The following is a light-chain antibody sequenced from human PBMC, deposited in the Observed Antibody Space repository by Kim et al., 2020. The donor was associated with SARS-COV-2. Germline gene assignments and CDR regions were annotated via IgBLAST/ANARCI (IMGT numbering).Light chain of an antibody. CDR2: DVS. V-gene: IGLV2-14*03. CDR3: SSYTSSSVV. Sequence: QSALTQPASVSGSPGQSITISCTGTSSDVGGYNYVSWYQQHPGKAPKLMIYDVSNRPSGVSNNFSGSKSGNTASLTISGLQAEDEADYYCSSYTSSSVVFGGGTQLTVL. CDR1: SSDVGGYNY. J-gene: IGLJ2*01.